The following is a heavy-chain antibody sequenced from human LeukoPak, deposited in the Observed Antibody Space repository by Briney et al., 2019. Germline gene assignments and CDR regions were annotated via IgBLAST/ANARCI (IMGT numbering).Heavy chain of an antibody. CDR1: GYTFTSND. CDR2: MNPNSGNT. D-gene: IGHD1-26*01. V-gene: IGHV1-8*01. Sequence: ASVKVSCKASGYTFTSNDINWVRQATGQGLEWMGWMNPNSGNTAYAQKFQGRVTITADESTSTAYMELSSLRSEDTAVYYCARELGGIVGSYWDYWGQGTLVTVSS. CDR3: ARELGGIVGSYWDY. J-gene: IGHJ4*02.